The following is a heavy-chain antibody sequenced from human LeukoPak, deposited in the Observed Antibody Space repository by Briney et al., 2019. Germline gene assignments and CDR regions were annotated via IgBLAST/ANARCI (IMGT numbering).Heavy chain of an antibody. J-gene: IGHJ4*02. Sequence: SETLSLTCTVSGGSISSGDYYWSWIRQPPGKGLEWIGYIYYSGSTYYNPSLKSRVTISVDTSKNQFSLKLSSVTAADTAVDYCARLGGATVTTHNFDYWGQGTLVTVSS. V-gene: IGHV4-30-4*08. CDR3: ARLGGATVTTHNFDY. D-gene: IGHD4-17*01. CDR1: GGSISSGDYY. CDR2: IYYSGST.